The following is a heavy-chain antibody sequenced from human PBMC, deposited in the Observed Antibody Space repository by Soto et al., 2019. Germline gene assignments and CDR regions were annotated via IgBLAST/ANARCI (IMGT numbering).Heavy chain of an antibody. D-gene: IGHD3-3*01. Sequence: PSETLSLTCAVYGGSFSGYYWSWIRQPPGKGLEWIGEINHSGSTNYNPSLKSRVTISVDTSKNQFSLKLSSVTAADTAVYYCARVGLRFLEWLSYYYYGMDVWGQVTTVTVSS. V-gene: IGHV4-34*01. CDR1: GGSFSGYY. CDR2: INHSGST. J-gene: IGHJ6*02. CDR3: ARVGLRFLEWLSYYYYGMDV.